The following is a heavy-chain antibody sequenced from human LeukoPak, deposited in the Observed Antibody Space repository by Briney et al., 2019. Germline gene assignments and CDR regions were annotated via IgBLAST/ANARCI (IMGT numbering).Heavy chain of an antibody. J-gene: IGHJ5*02. Sequence: PSETLFLTCTVSRGSINSGDYSRSWFRQPPGKGLEWIGYIYYSGNTYYNPSLKSRVTISLDTSKNQFSLKLSSVTAADTAVYYCARDLSPHGFDPWGQGTLVTVSS. V-gene: IGHV4-30-4*01. CDR1: RGSINSGDYS. CDR3: ARDLSPHGFDP. CDR2: IYYSGNT.